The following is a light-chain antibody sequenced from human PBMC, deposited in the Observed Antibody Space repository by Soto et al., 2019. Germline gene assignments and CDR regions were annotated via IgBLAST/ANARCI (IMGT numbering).Light chain of an antibody. CDR1: QDISNY. Sequence: DIQMTQSPSSLSASVGDRVTITCQASQDISNYLNWYQQKPGKAPKLLIYDASNLETGVPSRFSGRGSETDYTFTLSSVQPEDIATYYCQQYDNLPLTFGGGTKVEIK. CDR2: DAS. CDR3: QQYDNLPLT. J-gene: IGKJ4*01. V-gene: IGKV1-33*01.